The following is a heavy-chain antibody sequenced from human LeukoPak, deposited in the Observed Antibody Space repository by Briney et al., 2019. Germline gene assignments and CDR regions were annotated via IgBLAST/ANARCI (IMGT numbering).Heavy chain of an antibody. CDR1: GFIFDDYG. Sequence: VGSLRLSCAASGFIFDDYGMTLVRQGPGEGLEWVSGINWDGYSTGYADSVRGRFTISRDNAKSTLFLQMNSLRPEDTALYYWVRDLRTDYAFDSWGQGTLVTVSS. J-gene: IGHJ4*02. CDR3: VRDLRTDYAFDS. V-gene: IGHV3-20*04. CDR2: INWDGYST. D-gene: IGHD4/OR15-4a*01.